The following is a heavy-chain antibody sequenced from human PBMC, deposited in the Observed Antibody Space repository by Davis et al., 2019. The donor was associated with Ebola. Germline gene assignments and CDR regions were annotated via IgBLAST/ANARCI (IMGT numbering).Heavy chain of an antibody. CDR3: ARDFRDFWSGPIVGY. Sequence: SVKVSCKASGGTFSSYAISWVRQAPGQGLEWMGGIIPIFGTANYAQKFQGRVTITADESTSTAYMELSSLRSEDTAVYYCARDFRDFWSGPIVGYWGQGTLVTVSS. CDR2: IIPIFGTA. D-gene: IGHD3-3*01. J-gene: IGHJ4*02. V-gene: IGHV1-69*13. CDR1: GGTFSSYA.